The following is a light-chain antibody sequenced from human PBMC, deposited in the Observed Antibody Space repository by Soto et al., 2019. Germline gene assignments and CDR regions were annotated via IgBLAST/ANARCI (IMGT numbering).Light chain of an antibody. Sequence: IVMTQSPATLSVSPGERPTLSCRARQSFSSSYLAWYQQKSGQAPRLLIYGASSRATGIPDRLSGSGSGTGFTLTISRRESEDFAVYYCQQYGSSRTFGQGTKVDIK. CDR2: GAS. CDR3: QQYGSSRT. J-gene: IGKJ1*01. CDR1: QSFSSSY. V-gene: IGKV3-20*01.